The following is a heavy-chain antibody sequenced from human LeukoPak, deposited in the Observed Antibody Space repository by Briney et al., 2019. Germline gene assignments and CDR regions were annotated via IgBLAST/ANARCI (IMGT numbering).Heavy chain of an antibody. CDR3: ASPMTTVVTEYYFDY. Sequence: GASVKVSCKASGGTFSSYTISWVRQAPGQGLEWMGRIIPILGIANYAQKFQGRVTITADKSTSTAYMELSSLRSEDTAVYYCASPMTTVVTEYYFDYWGQGALVTVSS. V-gene: IGHV1-69*02. D-gene: IGHD4-23*01. CDR2: IIPILGIA. J-gene: IGHJ4*02. CDR1: GGTFSSYT.